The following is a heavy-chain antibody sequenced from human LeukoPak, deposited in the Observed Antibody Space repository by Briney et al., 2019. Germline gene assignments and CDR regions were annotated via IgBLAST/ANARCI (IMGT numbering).Heavy chain of an antibody. Sequence: SETLSLTCTVSGGSITSSYWSWIRQPPGKGLEWIGYIFYSGSANYDPSLKSRVTISVDTSKSQFSLKLSSVTAADTAVYYCARDYYDSSGYYRGFDYWGQGTLVTVSS. CDR1: GGSITSSY. CDR3: ARDYYDSSGYYRGFDY. J-gene: IGHJ4*02. CDR2: IFYSGSA. D-gene: IGHD3-22*01. V-gene: IGHV4-59*01.